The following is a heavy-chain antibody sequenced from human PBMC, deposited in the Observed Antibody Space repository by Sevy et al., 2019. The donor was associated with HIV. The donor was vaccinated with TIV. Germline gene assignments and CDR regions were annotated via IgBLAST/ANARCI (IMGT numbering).Heavy chain of an antibody. CDR1: GFTFSSYA. V-gene: IGHV3-30-3*01. J-gene: IGHJ4*02. CDR3: ARDSRGTFDY. Sequence: GGSLRLSCAASGFTFSSYAMHWVRQAPGKGLEWVAVISYDGSNKYYADSVKGRFTISRDNSKNTRYLQMNGLRAEDTAVYYCARDSRGTFDYWGQGTLVTVSS. D-gene: IGHD3-16*01. CDR2: ISYDGSNK.